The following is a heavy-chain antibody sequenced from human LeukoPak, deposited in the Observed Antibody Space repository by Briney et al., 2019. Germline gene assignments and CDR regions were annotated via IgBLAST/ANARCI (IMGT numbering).Heavy chain of an antibody. V-gene: IGHV6-1*01. CDR3: AREVAVAGPLDY. D-gene: IGHD6-19*01. J-gene: IGHJ4*02. CDR2: TYYGSKWYN. Sequence: SQTLSLTCAISGDSVSSNSGAWNWMRQSPSRGLEWLGRTYYGSKWYNDYAVSMKSRITINPDTSKNQFSLQLNSVTPEDTAVYYCAREVAVAGPLDYWGQGTLVTVSS. CDR1: GDSVSSNSGA.